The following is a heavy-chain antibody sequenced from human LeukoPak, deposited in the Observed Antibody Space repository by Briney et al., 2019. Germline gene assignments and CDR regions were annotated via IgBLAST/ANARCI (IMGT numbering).Heavy chain of an antibody. V-gene: IGHV4-39*01. J-gene: IGHJ4*02. CDR2: IYSGATT. CDR1: GDSISSSSYY. Sequence: NPSETLSLTCTVSGDSISSSSYYWGWIRQPPGQGLEWIGSIYSGATTYYNPPLKSRVTISVDTSKNQFSLKLSSVTAADTAVYYCARHVGLRLGELSLWGQGTLVTVSS. CDR3: ARHVGLRLGELSL. D-gene: IGHD3-16*02.